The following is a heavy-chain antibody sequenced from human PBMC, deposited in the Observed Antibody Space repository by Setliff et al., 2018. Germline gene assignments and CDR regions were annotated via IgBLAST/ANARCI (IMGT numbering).Heavy chain of an antibody. Sequence: ASVKVSCKDSGYIFSTYGISWVRQAPGQGLEWMGWISAYNGNTNYAQRFQGRVTITRDTSASTAYMELSSPRSEDTAVYYCARDPASSGYDTYYYYYYGMDVWGQGTTVTVSS. V-gene: IGHV1-18*01. CDR1: GYIFSTYG. CDR3: ARDPASSGYDTYYYYYYGMDV. J-gene: IGHJ6*02. D-gene: IGHD5-12*01. CDR2: ISAYNGNT.